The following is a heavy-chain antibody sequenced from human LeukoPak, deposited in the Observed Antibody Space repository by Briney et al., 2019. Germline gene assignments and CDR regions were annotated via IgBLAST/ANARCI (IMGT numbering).Heavy chain of an antibody. Sequence: SETLSLTCTVSGGSISSYYWSWIRQPPGKGLEWIGEINHSGSTNYNPSLKSRVTISVDTSKNQFSLKLSSVTAADTAVYYCARGRILWFGDPTSEFDYWGQGTLVTVSS. D-gene: IGHD3-10*01. CDR1: GGSISSYY. V-gene: IGHV4-34*01. J-gene: IGHJ4*02. CDR2: INHSGST. CDR3: ARGRILWFGDPTSEFDY.